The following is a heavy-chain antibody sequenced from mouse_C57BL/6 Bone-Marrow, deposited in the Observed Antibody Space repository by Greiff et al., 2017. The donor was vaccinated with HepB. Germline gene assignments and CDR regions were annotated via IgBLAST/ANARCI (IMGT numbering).Heavy chain of an antibody. V-gene: IGHV1-85*01. D-gene: IGHD2-12*01. CDR3: ARRYDPLMDY. CDR2: IYPRDGST. Sequence: VQRVESGPELVKPGASVKLSCKASGYTFTSYDINWVKQRPGQGLEWIGWIYPRDGSTKYNEKFKGKATLTVDTSSSTAYMELHSLTSEDSAVYFCARRYDPLMDYWGQGTSVTVSS. CDR1: GYTFTSYD. J-gene: IGHJ4*01.